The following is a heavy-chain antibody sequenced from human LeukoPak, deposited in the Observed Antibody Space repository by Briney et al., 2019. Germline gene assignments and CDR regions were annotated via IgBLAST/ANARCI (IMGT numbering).Heavy chain of an antibody. Sequence: ASVKVSCKASGYTFTSYGISWVRQAPGQGLEWMGWISAYNGNTNYAQKLQGRVTMTTDTSTSTAYMELRSLRSEDTAVYYCARAQYSDYVLHNWFDSWGQGTLVTVSS. CDR2: ISAYNGNT. CDR3: ARAQYSDYVLHNWFDS. V-gene: IGHV1-18*01. D-gene: IGHD5-12*01. CDR1: GYTFTSYG. J-gene: IGHJ5*01.